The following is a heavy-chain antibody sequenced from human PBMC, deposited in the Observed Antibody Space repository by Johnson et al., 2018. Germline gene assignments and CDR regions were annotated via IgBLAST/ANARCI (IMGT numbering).Heavy chain of an antibody. CDR3: ASTGLEGTTRYYYYYGMDV. J-gene: IGHJ6*02. CDR1: GFTFDDYA. CDR2: LSWNSGSI. V-gene: IGHV3-9*01. Sequence: VQLVESGGGLEQPGRSLRLSCAASGFTFDDYAMHWVRQAPGKGLEWGSGLSWNSGSIGYADSVTGRFPIPRDNAKNSLSPQMNRLRDEDTAVDYCASTGLEGTTRYYYYYGMDVWGQGTTVTVSS. D-gene: IGHD1-7*01.